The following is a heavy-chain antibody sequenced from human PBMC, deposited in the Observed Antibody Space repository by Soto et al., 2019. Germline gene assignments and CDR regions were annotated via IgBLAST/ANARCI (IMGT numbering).Heavy chain of an antibody. Sequence: PGGSLRLSCAASGFTFSSYSMNWVRQAPGKGLEWVSSISSSSSYIYYADSVKGRFTISRDNAKNSLYLQMNSLRAEDTAVYYCARVRITIFGVVTHAFDIWGQGTMVTVS. CDR1: GFTFSSYS. CDR2: ISSSSSYI. CDR3: ARVRITIFGVVTHAFDI. D-gene: IGHD3-3*01. V-gene: IGHV3-21*01. J-gene: IGHJ3*02.